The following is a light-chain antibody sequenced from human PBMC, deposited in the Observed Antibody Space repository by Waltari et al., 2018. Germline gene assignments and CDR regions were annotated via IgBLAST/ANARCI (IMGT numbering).Light chain of an antibody. Sequence: SYVLTQPPSVSVAPGETARITCGGNKIPRKSAPWYQQKPGQAPVLAGYDDCARPSGNPGGFPGANPGNTATLTISRVEAGDEADYYCQVWDSTSDHPVVFGGGTNLAVL. CDR1: KIPRKS. CDR3: QVWDSTSDHPVV. V-gene: IGLV3-21*02. CDR2: DDC. J-gene: IGLJ2*01.